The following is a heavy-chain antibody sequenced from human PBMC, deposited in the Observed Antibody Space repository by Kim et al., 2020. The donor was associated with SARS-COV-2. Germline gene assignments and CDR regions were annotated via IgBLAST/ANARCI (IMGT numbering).Heavy chain of an antibody. Sequence: GGSLRLSCAASGFTFDDYTMHWVRQPPGKGLEWVSGISWNSGSMGYADSVKGRFTISRDNAKNSLYLQMNSLRTEDTALYYCAKDIGGIAATGFDYWGQGTLVTVSS. J-gene: IGHJ4*02. D-gene: IGHD6-13*01. CDR1: GFTFDDYT. V-gene: IGHV3-9*01. CDR3: AKDIGGIAATGFDY. CDR2: ISWNSGSM.